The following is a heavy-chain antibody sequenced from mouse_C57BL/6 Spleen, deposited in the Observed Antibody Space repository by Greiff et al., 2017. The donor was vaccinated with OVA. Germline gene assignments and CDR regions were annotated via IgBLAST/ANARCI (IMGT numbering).Heavy chain of an antibody. Sequence: EVMLVESGGGLVQPGGSLSLSCAASGFTFTAYYMSWVRQPPGKALEWLGFIRNQANGYTTEYSASVKGRFTISRDNSQSILYRQMNALRAEDRATYYCARNYYGSSYGAMDYWGQGTSVTVSS. D-gene: IGHD1-1*01. CDR3: ARNYYGSSYGAMDY. V-gene: IGHV7-3*01. CDR1: GFTFTAYY. CDR2: IRNQANGYTT. J-gene: IGHJ4*01.